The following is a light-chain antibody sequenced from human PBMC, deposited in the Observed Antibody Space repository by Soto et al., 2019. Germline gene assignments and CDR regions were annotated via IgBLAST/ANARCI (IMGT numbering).Light chain of an antibody. J-gene: IGKJ1*01. Sequence: PGERATLSCRASRSVNSYLAWYQQRPGQAPRLLIYDASNRATGIPARFSGSGSGTDFTLTISRIEPEDFATYYCQQYDSFSVTFGQGTKVDIK. CDR1: RSVNSY. V-gene: IGKV3-11*01. CDR2: DAS. CDR3: QQYDSFSVT.